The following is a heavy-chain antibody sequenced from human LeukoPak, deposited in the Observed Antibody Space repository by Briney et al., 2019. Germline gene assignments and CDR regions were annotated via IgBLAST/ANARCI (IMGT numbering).Heavy chain of an antibody. D-gene: IGHD2-15*01. J-gene: IGHJ4*02. CDR1: GGSISSGGYY. Sequence: SETLSLTCTVSGGSISSGGYYWSWIRQHPGKGLEWIGYIYYSGSTYYNPSLKSRVTISVDTSKNQFSLKLSSVTAADTAVYYCARADGEDSLESAYFDYWGQGTLVTVSS. V-gene: IGHV4-31*03. CDR2: IYYSGST. CDR3: ARADGEDSLESAYFDY.